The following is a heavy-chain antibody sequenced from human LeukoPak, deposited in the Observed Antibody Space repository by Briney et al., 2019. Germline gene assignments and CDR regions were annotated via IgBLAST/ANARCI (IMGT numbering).Heavy chain of an antibody. V-gene: IGHV1-18*01. CDR3: ARDSVVVAATSFDY. D-gene: IGHD2-15*01. CDR1: GYTFTSYG. CDR2: ISAYNGNT. Sequence: ASVKVSCNASGYTFTSYGISWVRQAPGQGLEWMGWISAYNGNTNYTQKLQGRVTMTTDTSTSTAYMELRSLRSDDTAVYYCARDSVVVAATSFDYWGQGTLVTVSS. J-gene: IGHJ4*02.